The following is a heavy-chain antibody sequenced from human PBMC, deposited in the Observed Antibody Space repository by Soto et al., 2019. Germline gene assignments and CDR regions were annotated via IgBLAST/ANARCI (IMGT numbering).Heavy chain of an antibody. V-gene: IGHV4-59*11. D-gene: IGHD3-16*01. CDR1: GGSIFSHY. CDR2: IYYSGST. Sequence: QVQLQESGPGLVKPAETLSLTCTVSGGSIFSHYWGWIRQPPGKGLEYIGYIYYSGSTNYNPSLKSRVTISVYMSREQFSLKLTSVTAADTAVYYCARGHNLGGSTFDIWGQGTSVTVSS. J-gene: IGHJ3*02. CDR3: ARGHNLGGSTFDI.